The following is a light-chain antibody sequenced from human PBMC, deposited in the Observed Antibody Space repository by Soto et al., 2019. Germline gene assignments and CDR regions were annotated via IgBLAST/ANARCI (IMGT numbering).Light chain of an antibody. CDR2: DAS. CDR3: PQYLNLPLT. Sequence: DIQMTQSPSSLSASAGARVTITCQASQDISIYLNWYQHKPGKAPNLLIYDASNLEIGVPSRFRGRGSGTDFAFTDRSLKPEDIATYYCPQYLNLPLTFGGGTKEQIK. CDR1: QDISIY. J-gene: IGKJ4*01. V-gene: IGKV1-33*01.